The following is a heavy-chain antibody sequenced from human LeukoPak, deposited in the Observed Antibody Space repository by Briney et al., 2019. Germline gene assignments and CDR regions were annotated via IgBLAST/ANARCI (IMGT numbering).Heavy chain of an antibody. D-gene: IGHD5-12*01. CDR1: GGSISSYY. CDR3: ARETVVYGGYIY. J-gene: IGHJ4*02. V-gene: IGHV4-59*01. Sequence: KPSETLSLTCTVSGGSISSYYWSWIRQPPGKGLEWIGYIYYGGSTNYNPSLKSRVTISVDTSKNQFSLKLSSVTAADTAVYYCARETVVYGGYIYWGQGTLVTVSS. CDR2: IYYGGST.